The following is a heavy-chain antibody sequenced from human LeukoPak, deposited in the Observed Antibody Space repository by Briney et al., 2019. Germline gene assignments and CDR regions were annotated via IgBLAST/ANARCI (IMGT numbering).Heavy chain of an antibody. CDR2: ISGSGGST. J-gene: IGHJ5*02. CDR1: GFTFSSYG. Sequence: PGGSLRLSCAASGFTFSSYGMSWVRQAPGKGLEWVSAISGSGGSTYYADSVKGRFTISRDNSKNTLYLQMNSLRAEDTAVYYCAKHIVVVTASPGYNWFDPWGQGTLVTVSS. V-gene: IGHV3-23*01. D-gene: IGHD2-21*02. CDR3: AKHIVVVTASPGYNWFDP.